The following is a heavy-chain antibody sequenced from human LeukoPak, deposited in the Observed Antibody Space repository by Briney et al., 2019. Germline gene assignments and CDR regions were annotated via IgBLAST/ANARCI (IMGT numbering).Heavy chain of an antibody. CDR1: GFTFRSYG. J-gene: IGHJ6*04. Sequence: GGSLRLSCAASGFTFRSYGMSWVRQAPGKGLEWVSAISSDSRHIYYADSVKGRFTISRDNAKNSLYLQMNSLRAEDTALYYCARLYCSNTSCYAMDVWGKGTTVTISS. CDR2: ISSDSRHI. CDR3: ARLYCSNTSCYAMDV. D-gene: IGHD2-2*01. V-gene: IGHV3-21*01.